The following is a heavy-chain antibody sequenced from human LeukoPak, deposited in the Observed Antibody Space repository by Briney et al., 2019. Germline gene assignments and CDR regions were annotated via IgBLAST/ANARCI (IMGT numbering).Heavy chain of an antibody. CDR1: GGSISSYY. CDR3: ARGYSSSWYWFDP. D-gene: IGHD6-13*01. J-gene: IGHJ5*02. Sequence: PSETLSLTCTASGGSISSYYWSWIRQPPGKGLEWIGYIYYSGSTNYNPSLKSRVTISVDTSKNQFSLKLSSVTAADTAVYYCARGYSSSWYWFDPWGQGTLVTVSS. CDR2: IYYSGST. V-gene: IGHV4-59*01.